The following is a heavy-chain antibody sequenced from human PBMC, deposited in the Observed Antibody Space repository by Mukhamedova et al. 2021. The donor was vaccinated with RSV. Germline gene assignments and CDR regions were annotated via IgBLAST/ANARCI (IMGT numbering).Heavy chain of an antibody. CDR2: GTA. Sequence: GTANYAQKFQGRVTITADESTSTAYMELSSLRSEDTAVYYCVREYYYGSGSYYKRMDVWGQGTTVTVSS. J-gene: IGHJ6*02. D-gene: IGHD3-10*01. CDR3: VREYYYGSGSYYKRMDV. V-gene: IGHV1-69*01.